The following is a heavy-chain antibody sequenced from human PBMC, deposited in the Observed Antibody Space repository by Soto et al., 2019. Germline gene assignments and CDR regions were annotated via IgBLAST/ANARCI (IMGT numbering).Heavy chain of an antibody. CDR3: VGGSGYYPVEY. V-gene: IGHV4-61*01. D-gene: IGHD3-3*01. CDR1: GGSVTSGNYY. Sequence: PSETLSLTCTVSGGSVTSGNYYWSWIRQPPGKGLEWIGHIYYSGSTNYNPSLKSRVTISVDASKNQFSLKLSSVTAADTAVYYCVGGSGYYPVEYWGQGTLVTVSS. CDR2: IYYSGST. J-gene: IGHJ4*02.